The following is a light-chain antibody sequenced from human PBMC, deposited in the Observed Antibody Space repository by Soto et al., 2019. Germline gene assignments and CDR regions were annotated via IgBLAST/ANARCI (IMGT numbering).Light chain of an antibody. CDR1: QTISSTY. CDR3: QHFGSSLRT. CDR2: AAS. Sequence: ELVLTQSPGTLSLSPGARATLSCRASQTISSTYLAWYQQKPGQAPRLIIYAASTRATGIPDRFSGSGSGTDLTITINSLEPEDFEVYYCQHFGSSLRTFGQGTKVDIK. J-gene: IGKJ1*01. V-gene: IGKV3-20*01.